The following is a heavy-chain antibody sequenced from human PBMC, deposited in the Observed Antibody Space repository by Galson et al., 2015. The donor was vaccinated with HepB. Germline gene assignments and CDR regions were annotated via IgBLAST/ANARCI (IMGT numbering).Heavy chain of an antibody. V-gene: IGHV1-8*01. J-gene: IGHJ6*03. D-gene: IGHD6-13*01. CDR3: ARGLYSSSWGYYYYMDV. Sequence: SVKVSCKASGYTFTSYDINWVRQATGQGLEWMGWMNPNSGNTGYAQKFQGRVTMTRNTSISTAYKELSSLRSEDTAVYYCARGLYSSSWGYYYYMDVWGKGTTVTVSS. CDR2: MNPNSGNT. CDR1: GYTFTSYD.